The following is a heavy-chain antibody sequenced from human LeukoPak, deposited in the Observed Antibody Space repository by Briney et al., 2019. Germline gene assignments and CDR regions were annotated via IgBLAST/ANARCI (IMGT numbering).Heavy chain of an antibody. CDR3: ARAHYYDSSGLDY. V-gene: IGHV1-69*13. Sequence: ASVKVSCKPSGYTFTSYAISWLRQAPGQGLEWMGGIIPIFGTANYAQKFQGRVTITADESTSTAYMELSSLRSEDTAVYYCARAHYYDSSGLDYWGQGTLVTVSS. CDR2: IIPIFGTA. J-gene: IGHJ4*02. D-gene: IGHD3-22*01. CDR1: GYTFTSYA.